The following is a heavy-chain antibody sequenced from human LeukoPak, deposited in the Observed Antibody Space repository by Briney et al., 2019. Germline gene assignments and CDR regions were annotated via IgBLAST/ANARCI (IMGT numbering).Heavy chain of an antibody. CDR3: AKGANDYGDYHFDY. CDR2: ISSSSSTI. V-gene: IGHV3-48*01. J-gene: IGHJ4*02. CDR1: GFTFSSYS. D-gene: IGHD4-17*01. Sequence: GGSLRLSCAASGFTFSSYSMNWVRQAPGKGLEWVSYISSSSSTIYYADSVKGRFTISRDNSKNTLYLQMNSLRAEDTAVYYCAKGANDYGDYHFDYWGQGTLVTVSS.